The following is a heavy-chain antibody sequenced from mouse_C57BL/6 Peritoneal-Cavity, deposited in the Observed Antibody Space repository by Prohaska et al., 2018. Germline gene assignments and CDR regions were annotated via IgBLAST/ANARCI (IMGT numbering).Heavy chain of an antibody. CDR3: MRYGNYWYFDV. CDR1: GFTFSGFW. J-gene: IGHJ1*03. Sequence: EVQLLETGGGLVQPGGSRGLSCEGSGFTFSGFWMSWVRQTPGKTLEWIGDINSDGSAINYEPSIKDRFTSCRDNDKITLYLQMSNVRSEDTATYFCMRYGNYWYFDVWGTGTTVTVSS. D-gene: IGHD2-1*01. CDR2: INSDGSAI. V-gene: IGHV11-2*01.